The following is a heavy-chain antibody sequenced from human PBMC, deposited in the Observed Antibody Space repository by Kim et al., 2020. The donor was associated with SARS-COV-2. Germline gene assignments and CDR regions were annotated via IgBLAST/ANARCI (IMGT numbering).Heavy chain of an antibody. J-gene: IGHJ3*02. V-gene: IGHV4-39*01. CDR2: IYYSGST. D-gene: IGHD5-12*01. Sequence: SETLSLTCTVSGGSISSSSYYWGWIRQPPGKGLEWIGSIYYSGSTYYNPSLKSRVTISVDTSKNQFSLKLSSVTAADTAVYYCARPDVADDAFDIWGQGTMVTVSS. CDR1: GGSISSSSYY. CDR3: ARPDVADDAFDI.